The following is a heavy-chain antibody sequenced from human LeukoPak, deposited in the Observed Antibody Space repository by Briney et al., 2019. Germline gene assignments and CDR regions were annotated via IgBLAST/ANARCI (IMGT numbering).Heavy chain of an antibody. J-gene: IGHJ4*02. Sequence: PGGSPRLSCAASGFTFSSYSMNWVRQAPGKGLEWVSYISSLSGTINYADSVKGRFIISRDNAKNSMFLQMNSLRAEDTAVYYCVRDQGGAVSYWGQGTLVTVSS. D-gene: IGHD3-16*01. CDR1: GFTFSSYS. CDR3: VRDQGGAVSY. CDR2: ISSLSGTI. V-gene: IGHV3-48*01.